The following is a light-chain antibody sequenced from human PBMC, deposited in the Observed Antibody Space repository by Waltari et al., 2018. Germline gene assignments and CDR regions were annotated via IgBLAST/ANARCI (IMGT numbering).Light chain of an antibody. J-gene: IGKJ5*01. CDR2: DAS. V-gene: IGKV1-13*02. CDR1: QGISSA. CDR3: QQLHSYPIT. Sequence: GDRITITCRASQGISSALAWYQQKPGESPKFLIYDASSLQSGVPSRFSGSASGTDFTLTITSLQPEDFATYYCQQLHSYPITFGQGTRLEIK.